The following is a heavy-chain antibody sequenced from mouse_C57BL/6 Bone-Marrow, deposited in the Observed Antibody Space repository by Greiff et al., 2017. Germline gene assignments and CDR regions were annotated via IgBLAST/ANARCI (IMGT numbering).Heavy chain of an antibody. D-gene: IGHD2-4*01. CDR3: ARSYDYDDYSRDY. J-gene: IGHJ4*01. Sequence: VKLQQPGAELVKPGASVKLSCKASGYTFANYWMHWVKQRPGQGLEWLGMMHPNGGSPDYNEKFKSEATLSVDKSSRTAYMKLSSLTSEDSAVYYCARSYDYDDYSRDYWGQGTSVTVSS. CDR2: MHPNGGSP. CDR1: GYTFANYW. V-gene: IGHV1-64*01.